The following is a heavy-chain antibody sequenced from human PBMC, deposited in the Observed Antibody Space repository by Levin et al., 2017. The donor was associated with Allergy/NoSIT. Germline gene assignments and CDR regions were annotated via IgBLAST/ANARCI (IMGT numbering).Heavy chain of an antibody. Sequence: PSETLSLTCTVSGGSVSSGSYYWSWIRQPPGKGLEWIGYIYYSGSTNYNPSLKSRVTISVDTSKNQFSLKLSSVTAADTAVYYCARDLRLGSGWPGYSYWGQGTLVTVSS. CDR2: IYYSGST. CDR1: GGSVSSGSYY. CDR3: ARDLRLGSGWPGYSY. J-gene: IGHJ4*02. D-gene: IGHD6-19*01. V-gene: IGHV4-61*01.